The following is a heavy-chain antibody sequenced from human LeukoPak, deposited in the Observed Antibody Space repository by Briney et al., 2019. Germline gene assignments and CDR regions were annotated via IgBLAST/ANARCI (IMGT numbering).Heavy chain of an antibody. Sequence: SETLSLTCSVSGGSISSVSYYWGWIRQPPGKGLEWIGSFYYSGSIYYNPSLKSRVTISVDTSKNQFSLKLSSVTAADTAVYYCARGGLRWYYFDFWGQGTLVTVSS. CDR1: GGSISSVSYY. CDR2: FYYSGSI. D-gene: IGHD4-23*01. V-gene: IGHV4-39*07. CDR3: ARGGLRWYYFDF. J-gene: IGHJ4*02.